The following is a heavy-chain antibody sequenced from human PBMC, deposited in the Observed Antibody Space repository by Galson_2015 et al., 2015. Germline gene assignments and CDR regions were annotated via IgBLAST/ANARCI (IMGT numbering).Heavy chain of an antibody. V-gene: IGHV3-30-3*01. J-gene: IGHJ6*02. CDR1: GFTFSSYA. D-gene: IGHD3-22*01. CDR2: ISYDGSNK. CDR3: ARDMRFDFDSSGYSYYYYGMDV. Sequence: SLRLSCAASGFTFSSYAMHWVRQAPGKGLEWAAVISYDGSNKYYADSVKGRFTISRDNSKNTLYLQLNSLRAEDTAVYYCARDMRFDFDSSGYSYYYYGMDVWGQGTTVTVS.